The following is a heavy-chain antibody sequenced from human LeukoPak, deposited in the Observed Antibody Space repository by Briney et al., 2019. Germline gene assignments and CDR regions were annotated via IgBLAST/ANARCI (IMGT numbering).Heavy chain of an antibody. CDR3: ARDLGFWSAPREYYYYGMDV. J-gene: IGHJ6*02. CDR2: INGDGSST. CDR1: GFTFSSYW. D-gene: IGHD3-3*01. Sequence: GGSLRLSCAASGFTFSSYWMHWVGQAPGKGLVGVSRINGDGSSTNYADSVKGRFTISRDNAKNTLYVQMNSVRAEDREENYCARDLGFWSAPREYYYYGMDVWGQGTTVTVSS. V-gene: IGHV3-74*01.